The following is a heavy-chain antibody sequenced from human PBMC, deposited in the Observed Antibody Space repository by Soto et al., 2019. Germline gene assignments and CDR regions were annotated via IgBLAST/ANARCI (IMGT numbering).Heavy chain of an antibody. D-gene: IGHD6-19*01. CDR1: GGTFSSYT. CDR2: IIPILGIA. V-gene: IGHV1-69*02. Sequence: QVQLVQSGAEVKKPGSSVKVSCKASGGTFSSYTISWVRQAPGQGLEWMGRIIPILGIANYAQKFQGRVTITADKPTSTAYMELSSLRSEDTAVYYCARGAAVAASYYFDYWGQGTLVTVSS. CDR3: ARGAAVAASYYFDY. J-gene: IGHJ4*02.